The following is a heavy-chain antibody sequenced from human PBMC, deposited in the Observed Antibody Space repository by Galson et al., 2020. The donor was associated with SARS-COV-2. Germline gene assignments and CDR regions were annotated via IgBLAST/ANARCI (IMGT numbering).Heavy chain of an antibody. CDR2: IGTLGDT. J-gene: IGHJ6*02. D-gene: IGHD1-20*01. CDR1: GFTFSRYD. Sequence: GGSLRLSCAASGFTFSRYDMNWVRQATGKGLEWVSAIGTLGDTYYAGSVKGRFTISRENAENSLYLQMNNLRSGDTAVYYCVRAEALHNRPRYVMDVWGQGTTVTVSS. CDR3: VRAEALHNRPRYVMDV. V-gene: IGHV3-13*01.